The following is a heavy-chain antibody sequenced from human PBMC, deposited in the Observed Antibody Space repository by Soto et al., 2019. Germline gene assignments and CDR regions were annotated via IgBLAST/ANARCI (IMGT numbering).Heavy chain of an antibody. Sequence: EVQLVESGGGLAQPGGSLRLSCAASGFTFSTYSMNWVRQAPGKGLEWVSYISYTSSTIYYADSVKVRFTISRDNAQNSLSLQMLSLRDEDTAVYYFARDNRFAGSFDTLGHGTLYTVST. CDR2: ISYTSSTI. D-gene: IGHD3-3*01. CDR3: ARDNRFAGSFDT. CDR1: GFTFSTYS. J-gene: IGHJ5*01. V-gene: IGHV3-48*02.